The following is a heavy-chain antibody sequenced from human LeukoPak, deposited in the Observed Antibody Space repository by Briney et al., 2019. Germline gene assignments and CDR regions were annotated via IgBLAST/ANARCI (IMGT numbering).Heavy chain of an antibody. J-gene: IGHJ4*02. CDR3: ARARYNWNDDY. CDR2: ISSDGSST. V-gene: IGHV3-74*01. D-gene: IGHD1-1*01. CDR1: GFTFRSFW. Sequence: GWSLRLSCAASGFTFRSFWMDWVRQAPGKGLVWVSRISSDGSSTSYADSVQGRFTISRDNAKDTLYLQMNSLRAEDTAVYYCARARYNWNDDYWGQGTLGTVSS.